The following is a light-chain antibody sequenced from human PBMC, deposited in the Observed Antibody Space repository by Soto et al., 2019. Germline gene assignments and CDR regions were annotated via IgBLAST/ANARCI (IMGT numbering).Light chain of an antibody. CDR2: EVS. V-gene: IGLV2-14*01. CDR3: SSYTRRRTWG. J-gene: IGLJ3*02. CDR1: SSDVGGYNY. Sequence: QSALTQPASVSGSPGQSITISCTGTSSDVGGYNYVSWYQQHPGKAPKLMIYEVSNRPSGVSNRFSGSKSGNTASLTISGLQAEDEADYDCSSYTRRRTWGFGGGTQLTGL.